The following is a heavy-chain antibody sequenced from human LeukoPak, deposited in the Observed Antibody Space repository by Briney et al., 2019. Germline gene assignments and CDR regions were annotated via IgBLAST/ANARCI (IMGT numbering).Heavy chain of an antibody. CDR3: ARKGGIAAAATGWFDY. Sequence: SQTLSLTCAISGDSVSINSAAWNWIRQSPSRGLEWLGRTYYRSKWYNDYAVSVKSRITINPDTSKNQFSLQLNSVTPEDTAVYYCARKGGIAAAATGWFDYWGQGTLVTVSS. CDR1: GDSVSINSAA. J-gene: IGHJ4*02. CDR2: TYYRSKWYN. V-gene: IGHV6-1*01. D-gene: IGHD6-13*01.